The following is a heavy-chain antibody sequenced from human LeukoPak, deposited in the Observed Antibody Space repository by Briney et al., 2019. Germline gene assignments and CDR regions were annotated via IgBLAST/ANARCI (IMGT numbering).Heavy chain of an antibody. CDR3: ARDESIAVAGFDY. CDR1: GGSISSNY. Sequence: SETLSLTCIVSGGSISSNYWSWIRQPPGKGLEWIGYIYYSGSTNYNPSLKSRVTISVDTSKNQFSLKLSSVTAADTAVYYCARDESIAVAGFDYWGQGTLVTVSS. J-gene: IGHJ4*02. V-gene: IGHV4-59*01. D-gene: IGHD6-19*01. CDR2: IYYSGST.